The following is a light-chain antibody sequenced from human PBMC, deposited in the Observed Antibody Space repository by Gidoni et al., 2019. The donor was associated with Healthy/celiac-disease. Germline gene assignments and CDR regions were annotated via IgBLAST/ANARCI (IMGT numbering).Light chain of an antibody. Sequence: DIQMTQSPSSLSASVGDRVTITCRASQSISSYLNWYQQKPGKAPKLLIYAASSLQSGVPSRFSGSGSGTDFTLTISSLQPEDFATYYCQQSYSLFGQXTKLEIK. CDR2: AAS. CDR3: QQSYSL. J-gene: IGKJ2*01. CDR1: QSISSY. V-gene: IGKV1-39*01.